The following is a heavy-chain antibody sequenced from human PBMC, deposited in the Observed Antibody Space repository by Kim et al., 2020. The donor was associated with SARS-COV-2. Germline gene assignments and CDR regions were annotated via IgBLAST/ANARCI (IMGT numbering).Heavy chain of an antibody. CDR3: AKGRPARGGSYSGPSFVY. CDR1: GYTFTSYG. J-gene: IGHJ4*02. V-gene: IGHV1-18*04. D-gene: IGHD1-26*01. CDR2: ISAYNGNT. Sequence: ASVKVSCKASGYTFTSYGISWVRQAPGQRLEWIGWISAYNGNTNYAQKLQGRVTMTTDTSTGTADMELSSLRSDDTAVYYCAKGRPARGGSYSGPSFVYWGQGTLVTVSS.